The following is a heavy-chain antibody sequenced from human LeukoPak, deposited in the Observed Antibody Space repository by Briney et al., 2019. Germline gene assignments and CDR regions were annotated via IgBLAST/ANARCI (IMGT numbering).Heavy chain of an antibody. V-gene: IGHV4-4*07. J-gene: IGHJ5*02. Sequence: SETLSLTCTVSGGSIRSSHWSWIRQPAGKGLEWIAIIYNSGGTNYNPSLKSRVAISRDTSKNRFSLTLTSVTAADTAVYYCASDLTVPPYNWFDPWGQEPVDPVSS. CDR2: IYNSGGT. CDR1: GGSIRSSH. CDR3: ASDLTVPPYNWFDP. D-gene: IGHD7-27*01.